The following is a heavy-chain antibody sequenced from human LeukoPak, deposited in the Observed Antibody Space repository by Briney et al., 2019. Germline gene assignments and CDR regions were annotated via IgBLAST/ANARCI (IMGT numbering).Heavy chain of an antibody. J-gene: IGHJ3*02. CDR2: IFYSGST. Sequence: SETLSLTCTVSGGSISSYYWSWIRQPPGEGLEWIGYIFYSGSTNYNPSLKSRVTISIDTSKNQFSLKLTSVTAADTALYYCASSRLCGRDCYSDDAFDIWGQGTMVTVSS. CDR1: GGSISSYY. D-gene: IGHD2-21*02. CDR3: ASSRLCGRDCYSDDAFDI. V-gene: IGHV4-59*01.